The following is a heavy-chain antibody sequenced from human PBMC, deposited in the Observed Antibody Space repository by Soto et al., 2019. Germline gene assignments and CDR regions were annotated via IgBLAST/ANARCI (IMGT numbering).Heavy chain of an antibody. J-gene: IGHJ1*01. D-gene: IGHD3-22*01. Sequence: GGSLRLSCAASGFTFSSYAMSWVRQAPGKGLEWVSAISGSGGSTYYADSVKGRFTISRDNSKNTLYLQMNSLRAEDTAVYYCATSSQNKYYYDSSGYTSAEYFQHWGQGTLVTVSS. CDR1: GFTFSSYA. CDR2: ISGSGGST. V-gene: IGHV3-23*01. CDR3: ATSSQNKYYYDSSGYTSAEYFQH.